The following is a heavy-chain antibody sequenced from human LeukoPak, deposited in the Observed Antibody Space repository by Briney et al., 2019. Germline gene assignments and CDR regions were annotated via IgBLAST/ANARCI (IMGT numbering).Heavy chain of an antibody. V-gene: IGHV3-9*01. J-gene: IGHJ4*02. CDR2: MNWNGVNT. CDR3: VKADCSSTSCLTDS. Sequence: PEGSLRLSCAASGFTFDDYAMHWVRQGPGKGLEWVSGMNWNGVNTDYADSVKGRFTISRENAQNSLYLQMSSLRPEDTALYYCVKADCSSTSCLTDSWGQGTPVIVSS. D-gene: IGHD2-2*01. CDR1: GFTFDDYA.